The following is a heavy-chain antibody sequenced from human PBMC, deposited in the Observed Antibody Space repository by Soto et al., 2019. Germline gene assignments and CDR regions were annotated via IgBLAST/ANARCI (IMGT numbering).Heavy chain of an antibody. CDR1: GGSISNYY. Sequence: SETLSLTCNVSGGSISNYYWTWVRQSPEKGLEWIGYMYYNGNINYNPSLKSRVTISIDTSKNQFSLTLKSVTAADTAVYYCESGGNWFDPWGQGVLVTVSS. CDR2: MYYNGNI. J-gene: IGHJ5*02. V-gene: IGHV4-59*01. CDR3: ESGGNWFDP. D-gene: IGHD3-16*01.